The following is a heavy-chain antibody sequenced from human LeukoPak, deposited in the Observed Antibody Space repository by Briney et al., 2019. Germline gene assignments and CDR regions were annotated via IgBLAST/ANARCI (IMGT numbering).Heavy chain of an antibody. J-gene: IGHJ4*02. CDR1: GGSISSSSYY. CDR3: ARHYYGSVPEGY. V-gene: IGHV4-39*01. Sequence: SETLSLTCTVSGGSISSSSYYWGWIRQPPGKGLEWIGSIYYSGSTYCNPSLKSRVTISVGTSKNQFSLKLSSVTAADTAVYYCARHYYGSVPEGYWGQGTLVTVSS. D-gene: IGHD3-10*01. CDR2: IYYSGST.